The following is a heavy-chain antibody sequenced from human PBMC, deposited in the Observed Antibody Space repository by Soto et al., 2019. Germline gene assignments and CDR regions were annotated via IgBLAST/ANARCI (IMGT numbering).Heavy chain of an antibody. D-gene: IGHD2-2*01. CDR2: INAGNGNT. Sequence: ASVKVSCKASGYTFTSYAMHWLRQAPGQRLEWMGWINAGNGNTKYSQKFQGRVTITRDTSASTAYMELSSLRSEDTAVYYCARAALVPAAEYCYYGMDVWGQGTTVTVSS. CDR3: ARAALVPAAEYCYYGMDV. J-gene: IGHJ6*02. V-gene: IGHV1-3*01. CDR1: GYTFTSYA.